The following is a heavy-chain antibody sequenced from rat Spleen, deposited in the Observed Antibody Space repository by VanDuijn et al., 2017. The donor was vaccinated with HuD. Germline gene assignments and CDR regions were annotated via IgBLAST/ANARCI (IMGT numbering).Heavy chain of an antibody. CDR2: ISPDGTTT. D-gene: IGHD1-4*01. J-gene: IGHJ3*01. CDR1: GFTFSGYW. CDR3: VKYGARVSRFAY. V-gene: IGHV5-58*01. Sequence: EVQLVETGGGLVQPGGSLQLSCVASGFTFSGYWMYWIRQAPGEGLEWISFISPDGTTTYYPDSVKGRFTISRDNAENTVYLQMDSLRSEDTATYYCVKYGARVSRFAYWGQGTLVTVSS.